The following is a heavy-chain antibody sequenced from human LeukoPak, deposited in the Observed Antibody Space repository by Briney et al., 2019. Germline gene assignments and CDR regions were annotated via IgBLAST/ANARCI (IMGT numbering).Heavy chain of an antibody. CDR3: ARAGYYYDSSGYSHYFDY. V-gene: IGHV3-33*08. D-gene: IGHD3-22*01. CDR2: IWYDGSNK. J-gene: IGHJ4*02. Sequence: GGSLRLSCEASGFTSFDFPMNWVRKAPGKGLEWVAVIWYDGSNKYYADSVKGRFTISRDNSKNTLYLQMNSLRAEDTAVYYCARAGYYYDSSGYSHYFDYWGQGTLVTVSS. CDR1: GFTSFDFP.